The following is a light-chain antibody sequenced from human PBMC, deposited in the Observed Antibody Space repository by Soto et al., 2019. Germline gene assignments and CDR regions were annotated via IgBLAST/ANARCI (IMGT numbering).Light chain of an antibody. CDR1: QSFRGL. CDR2: DAY. V-gene: IGKV3-11*01. CDR3: QQRHMWPIT. Sequence: FVLTQSPVTLSLSPAERATLSCRASQSFRGLLAWYQQKPGQAPRLLIYDAYNRATGIPPRFSGSGSGTDFTLTISSLEPEDSAVYYCQQRHMWPITFGQGTRLEIK. J-gene: IGKJ5*01.